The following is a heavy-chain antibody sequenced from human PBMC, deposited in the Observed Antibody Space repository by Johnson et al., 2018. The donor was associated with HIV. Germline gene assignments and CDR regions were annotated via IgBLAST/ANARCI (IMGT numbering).Heavy chain of an antibody. CDR2: ISYEASNK. Sequence: QEKLVESGGGVVQPGTSLRLSCAASGLTFSHYAMHWVRQAPGKGLEWVAFISYEASNKHFPDSVKGRFTISRDNSKNTLYLQMNSLRAEDTAVYYCARVFVDDEDTWVNYYDALDIWGQGTMVTVSS. J-gene: IGHJ3*02. CDR3: ARVFVDDEDTWVNYYDALDI. V-gene: IGHV3-30*04. CDR1: GLTFSHYA. D-gene: IGHD3-10*01.